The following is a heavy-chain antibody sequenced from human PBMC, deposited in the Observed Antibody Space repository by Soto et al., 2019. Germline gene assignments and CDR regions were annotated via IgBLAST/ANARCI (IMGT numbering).Heavy chain of an antibody. Sequence: SETLSLTCTVSGGSISSGDYYWSWIRQPPGKGLEWIGYIYYSGSTYYNPSLKSRVTISVDTSKNKLSLKLSSVTAADTAVYYCAREKVPPIHYYDRGFDPCGQGTLVTVSS. CDR3: AREKVPPIHYYDRGFDP. J-gene: IGHJ5*02. D-gene: IGHD3-22*01. CDR2: IYYSGST. CDR1: GGSISSGDYY. V-gene: IGHV4-30-4*01.